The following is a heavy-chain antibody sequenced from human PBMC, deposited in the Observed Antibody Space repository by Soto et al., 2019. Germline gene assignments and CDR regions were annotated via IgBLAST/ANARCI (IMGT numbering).Heavy chain of an antibody. CDR1: GYSFSSYH. Sequence: GASVKVSCKASGYSFSSYHIHWVRQAPGQGLEWMGIIDPSGGSTTYAQNLQDRVTMTRDTSTSIVYMELSSLRSEDTAVYYCARGIYYGTDGWGQGTTVTVSS. V-gene: IGHV1-46*04. CDR3: ARGIYYGTDG. J-gene: IGHJ6*02. CDR2: IDPSGGST.